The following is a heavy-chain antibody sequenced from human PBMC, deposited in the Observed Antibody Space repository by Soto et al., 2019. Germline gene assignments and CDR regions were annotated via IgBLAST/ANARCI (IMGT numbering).Heavy chain of an antibody. CDR3: ALLHYDILTGSKGGSIDD. J-gene: IGHJ4*02. Sequence: GSTLVNPTQTLTLTCTFSGFSLSTSGVGVGWIRQPPGKALEWLALIYWDDDKRYSPSLKSRLTITKDTSKNQVVLTMTNMDPVDTATYYCALLHYDILTGSKGGSIDDWGQGTLVTVSS. CDR2: IYWDDDK. CDR1: GFSLSTSGVG. D-gene: IGHD3-9*01. V-gene: IGHV2-5*02.